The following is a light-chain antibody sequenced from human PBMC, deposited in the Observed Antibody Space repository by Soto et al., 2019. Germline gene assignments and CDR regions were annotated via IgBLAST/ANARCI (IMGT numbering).Light chain of an antibody. CDR1: ESVTNS. CDR3: HQYYDWPGT. Sequence: EIVMTQSPATLSVSPGERATLSCRASESVTNSLAWFQLKPGQAPRVLIYGASTRAADIPAMFSGSGSGTEFTLTISSLQSEDFAVYDCHQYYDWPGTFGQGTKVEIK. J-gene: IGKJ1*01. V-gene: IGKV3-15*01. CDR2: GAS.